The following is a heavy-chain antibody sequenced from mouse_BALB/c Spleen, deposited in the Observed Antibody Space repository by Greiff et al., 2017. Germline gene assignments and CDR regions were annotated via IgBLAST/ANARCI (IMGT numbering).Heavy chain of an antibody. Sequence: VKVVESGAELVKPGASVKLSCKTSGYTFTSYWIQWVKQRPGQGLGWIGEIFPGTGTTYYNEKFKGKATLTIDTSSSTAYMQLSSLTSEDSAVYFCARGGLLNAMDYWGQGTSVTVSS. CDR1: GYTFTSYW. V-gene: IGHV1S132*01. CDR2: IFPGTGTT. CDR3: ARGGLLNAMDY. D-gene: IGHD2-1*01. J-gene: IGHJ4*01.